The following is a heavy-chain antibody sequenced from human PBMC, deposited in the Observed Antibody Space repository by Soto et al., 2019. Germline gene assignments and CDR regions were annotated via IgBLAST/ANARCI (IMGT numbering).Heavy chain of an antibody. J-gene: IGHJ3*02. CDR3: ARSLGARDAFDI. V-gene: IGHV1-69*02. CDR2: IIPILGIA. CDR1: GGTFGSYT. D-gene: IGHD1-26*01. Sequence: SVKVSCKASGGTFGSYTISWVRQAPGQGLEWMGRIIPILGIANYAQKFQGRVTITADKSTSTAYMELSSLRSEDTAVYYCARSLGARDAFDIWGQGTMVTVSS.